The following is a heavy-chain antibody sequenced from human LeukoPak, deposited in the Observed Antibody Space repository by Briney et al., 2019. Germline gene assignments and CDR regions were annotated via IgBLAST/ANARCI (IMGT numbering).Heavy chain of an antibody. V-gene: IGHV4-39*01. CDR3: ARRITGTTSDSFDY. J-gene: IGHJ4*02. CDR2: ISHSGST. D-gene: IGHD1-20*01. CDR1: DGSISSSSYY. Sequence: SETLSLTCTVSDGSISSSSYYWGWIRQPAGKGLEWIGSISHSGSTYYDPSLKSRITISVDTSKNQFSLKVRSVTAADTAVYYCARRITGTTSDSFDYWGQGILVTVSS.